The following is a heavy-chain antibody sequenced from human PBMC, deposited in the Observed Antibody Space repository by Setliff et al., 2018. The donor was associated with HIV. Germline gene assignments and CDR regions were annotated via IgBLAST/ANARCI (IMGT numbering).Heavy chain of an antibody. V-gene: IGHV4-59*01. D-gene: IGHD3-10*01. CDR1: GGSMDNYY. CDR3: ARAQMHRGVVAWSLYYFDY. J-gene: IGHJ4*02. Sequence: PSETLSLTCIVSGGSMDNYYWNWVRQTPGKGLEWIGYIYESAYSHYTVSLRSRATISMDTSKNQFSLTLRSVTAADRAVYYCARAQMHRGVVAWSLYYFDYWGQGALVTVSS. CDR2: IYESAYS.